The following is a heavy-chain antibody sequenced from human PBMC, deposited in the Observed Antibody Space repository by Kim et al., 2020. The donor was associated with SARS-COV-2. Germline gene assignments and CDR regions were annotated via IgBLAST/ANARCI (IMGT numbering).Heavy chain of an antibody. CDR3: AREENYDILTVTDY. V-gene: IGHV7-4-1*02. D-gene: IGHD3-9*01. Sequence: YAHGLTGRFVFSLDTSISTAYLQISSLKAEDTAVYYCAREENYDILTVTDYWGQGTLVTVSS. J-gene: IGHJ4*02.